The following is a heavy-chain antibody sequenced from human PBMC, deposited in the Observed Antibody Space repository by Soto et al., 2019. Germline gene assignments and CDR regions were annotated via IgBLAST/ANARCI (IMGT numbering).Heavy chain of an antibody. CDR1: GFTFSSSA. Sequence: GGSLRLSCSASGFTFSSSAMSWVRQAPGKGLEWVSAISAGGGTTYYADSVKGRFTISRDNSKNTLYLQMNSLRAEDTAVYYCAKIRYYDFPRRPDNWFDPWGQGTLVTVSS. D-gene: IGHD3-3*01. CDR2: ISAGGGTT. J-gene: IGHJ5*02. V-gene: IGHV3-23*01. CDR3: AKIRYYDFPRRPDNWFDP.